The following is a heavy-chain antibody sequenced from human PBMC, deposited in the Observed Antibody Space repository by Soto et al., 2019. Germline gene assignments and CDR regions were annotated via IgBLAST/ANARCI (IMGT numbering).Heavy chain of an antibody. Sequence: QVQLVQSGAEVKKPGSSVKVSCKASGGTFSSYAISWVRQAPGQGLEWMGGIIPIFGTANYAQKFQGRVTITADDSTSTAKMEPSSLRSEDTAVYYCARGLLVPAAINYYYGMDVWGQGTTVTVSS. V-gene: IGHV1-69*12. J-gene: IGHJ6*02. D-gene: IGHD2-2*01. CDR2: IIPIFGTA. CDR1: GGTFSSYA. CDR3: ARGLLVPAAINYYYGMDV.